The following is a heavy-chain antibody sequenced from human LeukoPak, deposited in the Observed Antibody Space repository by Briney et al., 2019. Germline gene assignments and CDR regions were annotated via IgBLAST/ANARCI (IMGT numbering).Heavy chain of an antibody. J-gene: IGHJ4*02. CDR2: INPNSGGT. Sequence: EASVKVSCKASGYTFTGYYMHWVRQAPGQGLEWMGWINPNSGGTNYAQKFQGRVTMTRDTSTDTAYMELSSLRSEDTAVYYCATYCSGGSCYSDHDYWGQGTLVTVSS. CDR1: GYTFTGYY. D-gene: IGHD2-15*01. V-gene: IGHV1-2*02. CDR3: ATYCSGGSCYSDHDY.